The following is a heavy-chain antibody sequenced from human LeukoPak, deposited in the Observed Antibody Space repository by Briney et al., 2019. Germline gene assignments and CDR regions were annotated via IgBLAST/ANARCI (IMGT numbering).Heavy chain of an antibody. J-gene: IGHJ4*02. CDR1: GFTFSSYA. D-gene: IGHD2-2*01. V-gene: IGHV3-23*01. Sequence: GGSLRLSCAAYGFTFSSYAMSWVRQAPGKGLEWVSAIVGSGGNMYYADSVKGRFTISRDNFKSTLYLQMNSLRAEDTAVYYCAKGLTWDSTSCSDWGQGTLVTVSS. CDR2: IVGSGGNM. CDR3: AKGLTWDSTSCSD.